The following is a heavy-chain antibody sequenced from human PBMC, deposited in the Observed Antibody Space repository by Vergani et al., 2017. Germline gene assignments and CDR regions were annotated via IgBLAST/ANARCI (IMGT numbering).Heavy chain of an antibody. CDR2: IYPGDSDT. CDR1: GYSFTSYW. Sequence: EVQLVQSGAEVKKPGESLKISCKGSGYSFTSYWIGWVRQMPGKGLEWMGIIYPGDSDTSYSPSFQGHVTISADKSISTAYLQWSSLKASDTAMYYCARRTTLLRWIYWFDPWGQGTLVTVSS. J-gene: IGHJ5*02. V-gene: IGHV5-51*01. D-gene: IGHD2/OR15-2a*01. CDR3: ARRTTLLRWIYWFDP.